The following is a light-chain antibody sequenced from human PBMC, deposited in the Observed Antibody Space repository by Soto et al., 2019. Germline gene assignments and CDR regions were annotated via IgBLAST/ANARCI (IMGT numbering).Light chain of an antibody. V-gene: IGKV3-20*01. CDR3: QRYASSPVYT. CDR1: QSVSSSY. CDR2: GAS. J-gene: IGKJ2*01. Sequence: EIVLTQSPGTLALSPGERATLSCRASQSVSSSYLAWYQQKPGQAPRLLIYGASSSAPGIPDRFSGSGSGTDFTLTISRLEPEDFAVYYCQRYASSPVYTFGQGTKLEIK.